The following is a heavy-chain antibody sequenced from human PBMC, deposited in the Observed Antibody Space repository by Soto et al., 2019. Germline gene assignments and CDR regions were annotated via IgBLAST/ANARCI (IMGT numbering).Heavy chain of an antibody. CDR2: INPNSGGT. Sequence: ASVKVSCKASGYTFTGYYMHWVRQAPGQGLEWMGWINPNSGGTNYAQKFQGWVTMTRDTSISTAYMELSRLRSDDTAVYYCARDNGCIWGSYRYYNWFDPWGQGTLVTVSS. CDR1: GYTFTGYY. V-gene: IGHV1-2*04. D-gene: IGHD3-16*02. J-gene: IGHJ5*02. CDR3: ARDNGCIWGSYRYYNWFDP.